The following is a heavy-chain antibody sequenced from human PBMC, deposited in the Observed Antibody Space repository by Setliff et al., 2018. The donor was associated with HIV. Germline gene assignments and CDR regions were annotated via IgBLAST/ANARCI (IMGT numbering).Heavy chain of an antibody. Sequence: ASVKVSCKASGGTFSMFAISWVRQAPGQGLEWMGRINPDSGDTKYTQKFEGRVTMTSDTSTGIAYLELRSLRPDDTALYFCARRADWFDLWGQGTLVTVSS. CDR1: GGTFSMFA. J-gene: IGHJ5*02. CDR2: INPDSGDT. CDR3: ARRADWFDL. V-gene: IGHV1-2*06.